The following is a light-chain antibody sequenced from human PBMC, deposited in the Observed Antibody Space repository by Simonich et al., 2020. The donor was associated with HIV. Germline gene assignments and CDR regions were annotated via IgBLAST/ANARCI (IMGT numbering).Light chain of an antibody. CDR2: EVS. V-gene: IGLV2-8*01. Sequence: QSALTQPPSASGSPGQTVTISCTGTSSDVGGYNSVSWYQQHPGKAPKLMIYEVSKRPSGVPDRFSGSKSGNTASLTVSGLQAEDEADYYCCSYAGAYTVIFGGGTKLTVL. CDR1: SSDVGGYNS. CDR3: CSYAGAYTVI. J-gene: IGLJ2*01.